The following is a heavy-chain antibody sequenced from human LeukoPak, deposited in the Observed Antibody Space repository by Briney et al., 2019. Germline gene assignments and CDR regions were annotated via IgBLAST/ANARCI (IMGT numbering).Heavy chain of an antibody. CDR3: ARGPSVLWFGETPARYYGMDV. Sequence: SVKGRFTISRDNAKNSLYLQMNSLRAEDTAVYYCARGPSVLWFGETPARYYGMDVWGQGTTVTASS. D-gene: IGHD3-10*01. J-gene: IGHJ6*02. V-gene: IGHV3-21*01.